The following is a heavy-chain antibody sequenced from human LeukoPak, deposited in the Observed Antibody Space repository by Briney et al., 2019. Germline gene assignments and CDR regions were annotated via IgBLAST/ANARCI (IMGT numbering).Heavy chain of an antibody. CDR1: GYTFTNFG. CDR2: ISAYNGNR. J-gene: IGHJ3*02. CDR3: ARAGGWAREDYKADAFDI. D-gene: IGHD6-19*01. Sequence: GASVKVSCKASGYTFTNFGISWVREAPGQRLEWMGWISAYNGNRNYAQKVQGRVTMTADTSTSTAYMELRSLRSDDTAVYYCARAGGWAREDYKADAFDIWGQGTMVTVSS. V-gene: IGHV1-18*01.